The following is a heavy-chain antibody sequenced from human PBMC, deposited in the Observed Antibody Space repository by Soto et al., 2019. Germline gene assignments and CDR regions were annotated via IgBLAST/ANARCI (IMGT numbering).Heavy chain of an antibody. Sequence: QVQLVQSGAEVKKPGASVKVSCKASGYTFTSYYMHWVRQAPGQGLEWMGIINPSGGSTSYAQKSQGRITMTRDTSTSTVYMELSSLRSEDTAVYYCARVRLWSSPLEWFDPWGQGTLVTVSS. CDR1: GYTFTSYY. J-gene: IGHJ5*02. D-gene: IGHD3-10*01. V-gene: IGHV1-46*01. CDR2: INPSGGST. CDR3: ARVRLWSSPLEWFDP.